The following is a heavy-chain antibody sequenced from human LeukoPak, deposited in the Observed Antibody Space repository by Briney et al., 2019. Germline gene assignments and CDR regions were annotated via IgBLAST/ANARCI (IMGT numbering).Heavy chain of an antibody. J-gene: IGHJ4*02. Sequence: ASVKVSCKASGYTITDYYIHWVRQVPGQGLEWMGWINPNSGGTNYAQKFQGRVTMIRDTSISTAYMELSRLRSDDTAVYYCAREHGSGSYYTDYWGQGTLVTVSS. CDR1: GYTITDYY. CDR3: AREHGSGSYYTDY. CDR2: INPNSGGT. V-gene: IGHV1-2*02. D-gene: IGHD3-10*01.